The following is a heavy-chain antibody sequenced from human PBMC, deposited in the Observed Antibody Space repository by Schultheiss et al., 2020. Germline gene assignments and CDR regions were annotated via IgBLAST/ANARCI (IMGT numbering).Heavy chain of an antibody. CDR3: ARDYSRDSWYFDY. Sequence: SETLSLTCAVSGGSISSSNWWSWVRQPPGKGLEWIGKIYHSGSTNYNPSLKSRVTISVDKSKNQFSLKLSSVTAADTAVYYCARDYSRDSWYFDYWGQGTLVTVSS. CDR2: IYHSGST. V-gene: IGHV4-4*02. D-gene: IGHD6-13*01. CDR1: GGSISSSNW. J-gene: IGHJ4*02.